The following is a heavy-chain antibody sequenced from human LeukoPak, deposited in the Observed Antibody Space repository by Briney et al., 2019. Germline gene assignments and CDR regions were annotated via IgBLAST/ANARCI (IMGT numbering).Heavy chain of an antibody. D-gene: IGHD1-26*01. Sequence: SETLSLTCTVSGGSITSYYWSWIRQPPGMGLEWIGYTHYSGNTKYKPSLKSRVTMSVDTYKNQLSLKLSSVTAADTAVYYCARKRVGAHWYFDLWGRGTLVTVSS. V-gene: IGHV4-59*01. CDR2: THYSGNT. J-gene: IGHJ2*01. CDR3: ARKRVGAHWYFDL. CDR1: GGSITSYY.